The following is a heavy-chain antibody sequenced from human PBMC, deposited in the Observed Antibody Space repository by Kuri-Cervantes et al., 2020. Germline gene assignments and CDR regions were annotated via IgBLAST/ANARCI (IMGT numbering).Heavy chain of an antibody. CDR3: ARDWHRDLQLWKLDWYFDL. J-gene: IGHJ2*01. Sequence: GESLKISCAASGFTFSSFGIHWVRQAPGKGLEWVALISFDGSNKYYADSVKGRFTISRDNSKNTLYLQMNSLRTEDTAVYYCARDWHRDLQLWKLDWYFDLWGRGTLVTVSS. V-gene: IGHV3-30*03. D-gene: IGHD5-18*01. CDR2: ISFDGSNK. CDR1: GFTFSSFG.